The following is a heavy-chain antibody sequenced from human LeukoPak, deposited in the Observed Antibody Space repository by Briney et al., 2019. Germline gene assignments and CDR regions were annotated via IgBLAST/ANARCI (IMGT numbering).Heavy chain of an antibody. CDR2: ITKSGDQT. Sequence: PGGSLRLSCAASGFTFSSYSMNWVRQAPGKGLEWVSTITKSGDQTHYADSVRGLFTISRDIFKNTLYLQMNSLRAEDTAVYHCVKSAGKDGYRDVFDIWGQGTVVTVSS. V-gene: IGHV3-21*04. D-gene: IGHD5-24*01. CDR3: VKSAGKDGYRDVFDI. J-gene: IGHJ3*02. CDR1: GFTFSSYS.